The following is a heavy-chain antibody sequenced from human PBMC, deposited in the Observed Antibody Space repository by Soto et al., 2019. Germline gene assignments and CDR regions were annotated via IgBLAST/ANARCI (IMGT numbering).Heavy chain of an antibody. V-gene: IGHV1-24*01. J-gene: IGHJ6*02. D-gene: IGHD3-22*01. CDR2: FDPEDGET. CDR1: GYTLTELS. CDR3: ATGRSRRYYYDSSGSDYGMDV. Sequence: ASVKVSCKVSGYTLTELSMHWVRQAPGKGLEWMGGFDPEDGETIYAQKFQGRVTMTEDTSTDTAYMELSSLRSEDTAVYYCATGRSRRYYYDSSGSDYGMDVWGQGTTVTVSS.